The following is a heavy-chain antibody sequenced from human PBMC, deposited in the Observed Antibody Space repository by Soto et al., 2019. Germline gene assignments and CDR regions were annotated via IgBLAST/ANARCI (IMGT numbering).Heavy chain of an antibody. CDR2: ITSSGSYI. CDR1: GPTFSTYG. V-gene: IGHV3-21*01. J-gene: IGHJ4*02. CDR3: ARDESAGSSTSN. D-gene: IGHD2-2*01. Sequence: DVQLVESGGGLVKPGGSLRLSCVASGPTFSTYGMNWIRQTPGKGLEWVSSITSSGSYIHYADSVQGRFTVSRDNDKNSMYLQMNSLRVADTAVYFCARDESAGSSTSNWGQGTLVTVSS.